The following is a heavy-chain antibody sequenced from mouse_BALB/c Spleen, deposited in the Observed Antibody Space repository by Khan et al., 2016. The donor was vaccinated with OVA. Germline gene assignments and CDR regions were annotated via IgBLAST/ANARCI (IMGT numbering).Heavy chain of an antibody. CDR2: ISSDGDYT. CDR3: ATHLTGSFAY. D-gene: IGHD4-1*01. Sequence: EVQLQESGGDLVKSGGSLKLSCAASGFTFSPYSMSWVRQTPDKRLEWVATISSDGDYTYYPDSVKGRFNISRDNAKNTLYLQMSSLKSEDTAIYYCATHLTGSFAYWGQGTLGNVPA. V-gene: IGHV5-6*01. J-gene: IGHJ3*01. CDR1: GFTFSPYS.